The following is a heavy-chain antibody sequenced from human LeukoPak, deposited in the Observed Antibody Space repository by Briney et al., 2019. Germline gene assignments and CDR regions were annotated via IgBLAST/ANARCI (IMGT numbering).Heavy chain of an antibody. Sequence: GSLRLSCAVSGFNFRDHWMDWVRQAPGKGLEWVGHIKNDGSESYYVDSLKGRFSISRDNTNNALYLQMNSLRVEDTAVYYCAKTRPLDSSSWSHGDYWGQGTLVTVSS. CDR2: IKNDGSES. J-gene: IGHJ4*02. CDR3: AKTRPLDSSSWSHGDY. CDR1: GFNFRDHW. D-gene: IGHD6-13*01. V-gene: IGHV3-7*03.